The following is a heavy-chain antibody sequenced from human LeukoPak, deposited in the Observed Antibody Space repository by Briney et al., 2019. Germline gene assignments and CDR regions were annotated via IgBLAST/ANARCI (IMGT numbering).Heavy chain of an antibody. CDR3: ARRGGGSYVDY. D-gene: IGHD1-26*01. CDR1: GFTFSSYA. J-gene: IGHJ4*02. V-gene: IGHV3-7*01. Sequence: GGSLRLSCAASGFTFSSYAMHWVRQAPGKGLEWVANIKQDGSEKYYVDSVKGRFTISRDNAKNSLYLQMNSLRAEDTAVYYCARRGGGSYVDYWGQGTLVTVFS. CDR2: IKQDGSEK.